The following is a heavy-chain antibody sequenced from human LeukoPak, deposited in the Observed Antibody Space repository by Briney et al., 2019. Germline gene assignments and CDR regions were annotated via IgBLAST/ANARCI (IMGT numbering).Heavy chain of an antibody. CDR2: INPSGVTT. D-gene: IGHD3-22*01. J-gene: IGHJ4*02. CDR1: GYTFTSYY. Sequence: GASVKVSCKASGYTFTSYYMNWVRQAPGQGLEWMGIINPSGVTTNYAQKFQGRVTMTRDTSTRTVHMELRSLRYEDTAVYYCARHYHDVSGNYFPFDLWGQGTLVTVSS. V-gene: IGHV1-46*01. CDR3: ARHYHDVSGNYFPFDL.